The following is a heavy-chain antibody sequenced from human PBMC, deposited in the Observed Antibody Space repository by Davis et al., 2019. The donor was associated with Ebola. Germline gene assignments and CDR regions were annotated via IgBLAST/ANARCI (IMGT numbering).Heavy chain of an antibody. CDR2: IYHSGST. CDR1: GGSISSYY. V-gene: IGHV4-59*01. Sequence: SETLSLTCTVSGGSISSYYWSWIRQPPGKGLEWIGYIYHSGSTIYNPSLKSRVTISLDMSKNQFSLKLNSVTAADTALYYCARVLGNGDLLLDYWGQGTLVTVSS. D-gene: IGHD4-17*01. J-gene: IGHJ4*02. CDR3: ARVLGNGDLLLDY.